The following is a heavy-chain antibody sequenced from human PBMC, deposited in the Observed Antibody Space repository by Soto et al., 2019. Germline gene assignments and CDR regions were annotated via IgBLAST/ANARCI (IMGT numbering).Heavy chain of an antibody. CDR1: GDSVSSNSAA. D-gene: IGHD6-19*01. CDR2: TYYRSKWYN. Sequence: SQTLSLTCAISGDSVSSNSAAWNWIRQSPSRGLEWLGRTYYRSKWYNDYAVSVKSRITINPDTSKNQFSLQLNSVTPEDTAVYYCARGALIAVAGTRYYYYYAMDVSGHGTTGTVS. J-gene: IGHJ6*02. CDR3: ARGALIAVAGTRYYYYYAMDV. V-gene: IGHV6-1*01.